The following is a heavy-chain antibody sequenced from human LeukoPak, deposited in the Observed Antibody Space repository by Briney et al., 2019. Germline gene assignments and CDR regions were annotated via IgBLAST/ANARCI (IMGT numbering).Heavy chain of an antibody. D-gene: IGHD6-19*01. Sequence: TGGSLRLSCAASGFAFSLYAMSWLRQPPGKGLEWVSTINSNSVSTSHAASVRGRFTISRDNAKDTVYLQLNRLSTYDTATYYCAKPISGGLAVTADWFRPWGQGTLVVVSS. CDR3: AKPISGGLAVTADWFRP. CDR1: GFAFSLYA. J-gene: IGHJ5*02. V-gene: IGHV3-23*01. CDR2: INSNSVST.